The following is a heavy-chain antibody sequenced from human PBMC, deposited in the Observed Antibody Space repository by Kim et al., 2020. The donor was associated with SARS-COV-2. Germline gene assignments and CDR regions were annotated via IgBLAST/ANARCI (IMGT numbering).Heavy chain of an antibody. J-gene: IGHJ3*01. V-gene: IGHV5-51*01. CDR2: IYPDDSDT. CDR3: ARSFVGGSSDL. CDR1: GYSFSNYW. Sequence: GASLKISCSGSGYSFSNYWIGWVRQMPGKGLEWMGIIYPDDSDTSYRPSLQGQITFSADKSTSTAYLQWTSLKASDTAMYYCARSFVGGSSDLWGQGTMVTVSS. D-gene: IGHD3-10*01.